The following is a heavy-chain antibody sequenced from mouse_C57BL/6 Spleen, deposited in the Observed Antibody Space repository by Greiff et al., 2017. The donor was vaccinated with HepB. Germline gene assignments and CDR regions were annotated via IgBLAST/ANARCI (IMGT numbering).Heavy chain of an antibody. V-gene: IGHV1-76*01. J-gene: IGHJ2*01. CDR3: ARDGRLREGVY. CDR1: GYTFTDYY. D-gene: IGHD2-4*01. Sequence: QVQLQQSGAELVRPGASVKLSCKASGYTFTDYYINWVKQRPGQGLEWIARIYPGSGNTYYNEKFKGKATLTAEKSSSTAYMQLSSLTSEDSAVYFCARDGRLREGVYWGQGTTLTVSS. CDR2: IYPGSGNT.